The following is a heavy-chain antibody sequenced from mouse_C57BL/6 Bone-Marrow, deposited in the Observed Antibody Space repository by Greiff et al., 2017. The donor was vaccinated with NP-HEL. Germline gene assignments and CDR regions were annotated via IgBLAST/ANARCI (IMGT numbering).Heavy chain of an antibody. D-gene: IGHD2-4*01. J-gene: IGHJ4*01. CDR3: ARERYDYAVYYAMDY. Sequence: VQLKQSGPELVKPGASVKMSCKASGYTFTDYNMHWVKQSHGKSLEWIGYINPNNGGTSYNQKFKGKATLTVNKSSSTAYMELRSLTSEDSAVYYCARERYDYAVYYAMDYWGQGTSVTVSS. CDR1: GYTFTDYN. CDR2: INPNNGGT. V-gene: IGHV1-22*01.